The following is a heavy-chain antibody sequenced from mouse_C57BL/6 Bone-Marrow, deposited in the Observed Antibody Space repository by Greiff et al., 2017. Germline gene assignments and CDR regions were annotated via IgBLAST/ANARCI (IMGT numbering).Heavy chain of an antibody. CDR2: IHPNSGST. CDR3: ARYGNFYFDY. V-gene: IGHV1-64*01. CDR1: GYTFTSYW. D-gene: IGHD2-1*01. Sequence: QVQLQQPGAELVKPGASVKLSCKASGYTFTSYWMHWVKQRPGQCLEWIGMIHPNSGSTNYNEKFKSKTTLTVDKSSSTAYMQLSSLTSEDSAVYYCARYGNFYFDYWGQGTTLTVSS. J-gene: IGHJ2*01.